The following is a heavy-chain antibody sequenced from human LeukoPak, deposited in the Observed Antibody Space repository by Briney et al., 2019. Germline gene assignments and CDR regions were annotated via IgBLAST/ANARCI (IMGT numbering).Heavy chain of an antibody. CDR1: GFTFSSYS. CDR3: AKVSSGWYLGAFDI. V-gene: IGHV3-23*01. D-gene: IGHD6-19*01. Sequence: GGSLRLSCAASGFTFSSYSMNWVRQAPGKGLEWVSAISGSGGSTYYADSVKGRFTISRDNSKNTQYLQMNSLRAEDTAVYYCAKVSSGWYLGAFDIWGQGTMVTVSS. J-gene: IGHJ3*02. CDR2: ISGSGGST.